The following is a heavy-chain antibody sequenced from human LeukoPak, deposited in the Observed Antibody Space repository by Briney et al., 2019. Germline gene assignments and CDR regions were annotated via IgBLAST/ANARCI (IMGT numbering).Heavy chain of an antibody. CDR1: GYSFTSYW. CDR3: ARQISMVRGVIDFQH. J-gene: IGHJ1*01. D-gene: IGHD3-10*01. Sequence: GESLKISCKGSGYSFTSYWIGWVRQMPGKGLEWMGIIYPGDSDTRYSPSFQGQVTISADKSISTACLQWSSLKASDTAMYYCARQISMVRGVIDFQHWGKGTLVTVSS. V-gene: IGHV5-51*01. CDR2: IYPGDSDT.